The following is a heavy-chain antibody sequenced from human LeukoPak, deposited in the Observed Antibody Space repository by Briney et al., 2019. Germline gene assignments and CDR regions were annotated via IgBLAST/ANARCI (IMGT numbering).Heavy chain of an antibody. V-gene: IGHV1-8*01. J-gene: IGHJ5*02. CDR3: ARSLRPETAVVNWCDP. D-gene: IGHD5-18*01. CDR2: MNLSTGST. CDR1: GYTFTRYD. Sequence: GASVKVSCKAAGYTFTRYDITLVRQATGQGPESMGWMNLSTGSTVYAQKLQGRVTMTRDTSTNTAYMELSSLKSEDTAVYYWARSLRPETAVVNWCDPWGQGTLVTVSS.